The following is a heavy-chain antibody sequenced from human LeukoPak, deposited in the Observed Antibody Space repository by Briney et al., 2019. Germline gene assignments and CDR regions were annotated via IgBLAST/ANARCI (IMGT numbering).Heavy chain of an antibody. CDR3: ATYDYGGTSPDY. J-gene: IGHJ4*02. D-gene: IGHD4-23*01. CDR2: IIPILGIA. V-gene: IGHV1-69*04. CDR1: GGTVSSYA. Sequence: ASVKVSCKASGGTVSSYAISWVRQAPGQGREWRGRIIPILGIANYAQKFQGRGTITADKSTSTAYMELSSLRSEDTAVYYCATYDYGGTSPDYWGQGTLVTVSS.